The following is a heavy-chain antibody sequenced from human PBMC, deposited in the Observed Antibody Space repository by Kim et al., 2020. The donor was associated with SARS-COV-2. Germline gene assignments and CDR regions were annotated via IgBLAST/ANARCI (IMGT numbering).Heavy chain of an antibody. V-gene: IGHV2-5*02. CDR3: AHLQSRITIFGVVIDDAFDL. J-gene: IGHJ3*01. D-gene: IGHD3-3*01. CDR2: IYWDDDK. CDR1: GFSLSTSGVG. Sequence: SGPTLVKPTQTLTLTCTFSGFSLSTSGVGVVWILQPPGKALEWLALIYWDDDKRYIPSLKSRLTITKDTSKNQVVLTMTNMDPVDTATYYCAHLQSRITIFGVVIDDAFDLWGQGTMVTVSS.